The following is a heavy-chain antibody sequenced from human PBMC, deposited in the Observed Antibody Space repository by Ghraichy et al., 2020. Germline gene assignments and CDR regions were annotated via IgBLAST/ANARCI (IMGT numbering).Heavy chain of an antibody. D-gene: IGHD6-6*01. V-gene: IGHV3-23*01. CDR2: ISGSGGST. CDR1: GFTFSSYA. CDR3: AKNLDSSSSDYYYYGMDV. Sequence: GGSLRLSCVASGFTFSSYAMSWVRQAPGKGLEWVSAISGSGGSTYYADSVKGRFTISRDNSKNTLYLQMNSLRAEDTAVYYCAKNLDSSSSDYYYYGMDVWGQGTTVTVSS. J-gene: IGHJ6*02.